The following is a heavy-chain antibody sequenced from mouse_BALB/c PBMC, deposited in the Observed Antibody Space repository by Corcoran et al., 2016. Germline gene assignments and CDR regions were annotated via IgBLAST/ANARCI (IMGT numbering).Heavy chain of an antibody. V-gene: IGHV1-84*02. J-gene: IGHJ2*01. CDR1: GYTFTDYF. Sequence: QIQLQQSGPELVKPGASVRISCKASGYTFTDYFINWVKQKPGQGLEWIGWIYPGSGNIKYNEKFKGKATLTVDTSSSTAYMQLSRLTSEDTAVDFCARRYGNYYFDYWGQGTTLTVSA. D-gene: IGHD2-10*02. CDR2: IYPGSGNI. CDR3: ARRYGNYYFDY.